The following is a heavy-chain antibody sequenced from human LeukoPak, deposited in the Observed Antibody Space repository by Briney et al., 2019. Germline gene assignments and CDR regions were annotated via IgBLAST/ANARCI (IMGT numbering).Heavy chain of an antibody. D-gene: IGHD3-3*01. CDR2: ISAHNGNA. J-gene: IGHJ4*02. V-gene: IGHV1-18*04. CDR1: GYTFTGYY. CDR3: ARDLERYYDLEGRSGY. Sequence: ASVKVSCKASGYTFTGYYMHWVRQAPGQGLEWMGRISAHNGNANYAQKFQGRVTMTADTLATTAYMELRSLRSDDTAVYYCARDLERYYDLEGRSGYWGQGTLVTVSS.